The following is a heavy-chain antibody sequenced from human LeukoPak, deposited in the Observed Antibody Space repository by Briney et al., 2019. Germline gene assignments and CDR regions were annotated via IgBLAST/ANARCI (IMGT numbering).Heavy chain of an antibody. CDR1: GFTFSSYG. Sequence: GGSLRLSCAASGFTFSSYGMHWVRQAPGKGLEWVAVISYDGSNKYYADSVKGRFTISRDNSKNTLYLQMSSLRPEDTAVYYCANGGYTSSWYVVDYWGQGTLVTV. D-gene: IGHD6-13*01. CDR2: ISYDGSNK. V-gene: IGHV3-30*18. CDR3: ANGGYTSSWYVVDY. J-gene: IGHJ4*02.